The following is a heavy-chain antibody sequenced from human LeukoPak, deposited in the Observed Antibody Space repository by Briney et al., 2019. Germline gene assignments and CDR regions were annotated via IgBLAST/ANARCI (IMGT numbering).Heavy chain of an antibody. Sequence: SETLSLTCAVSGGSISSSNWWSWIRQSPGKGLEWIGEIHPSGSIHYNPSLESRINISPDTSKNQFSLKLSSVTTADTALYYCARGADPYKIAYWGPGTLVTVSS. V-gene: IGHV4-4*02. J-gene: IGHJ4*02. D-gene: IGHD3-16*02. CDR1: GGSISSSNW. CDR2: IHPSGSI. CDR3: ARGADPYKIAY.